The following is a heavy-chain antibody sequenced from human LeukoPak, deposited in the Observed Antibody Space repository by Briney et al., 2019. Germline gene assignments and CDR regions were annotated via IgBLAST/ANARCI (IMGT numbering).Heavy chain of an antibody. CDR1: GFTFSSYA. D-gene: IGHD3-10*01. V-gene: IGHV3-30-3*01. CDR3: AKELYATIWFGEHTPPSI. J-gene: IGHJ3*02. CDR2: ISYDGSNK. Sequence: GGSLRLSCAASGFTFSSYAMHWVRQAPGKGLEWVAVISYDGSNKYYADSVKGRFTISRDNSKNTLYLQMNSLRAEDTAVYYCAKELYATIWFGEHTPPSIWGQGTMVTVSS.